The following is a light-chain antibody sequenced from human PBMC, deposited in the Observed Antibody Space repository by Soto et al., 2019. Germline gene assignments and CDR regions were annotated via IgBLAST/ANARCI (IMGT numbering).Light chain of an antibody. CDR1: QSVSTNS. V-gene: IGKV3-20*01. CDR3: QQYGSSVLT. J-gene: IGKJ4*01. CDR2: AAS. Sequence: ELVLTQSPDTLSLSAGERATLSCRASQSVSTNSLAWYQQKPGQAPRPLIFAASRRATGTPDRFSGSGSGTDFTLIISRLEPEDFAVYYCQQYGSSVLTFGGGTKVDI.